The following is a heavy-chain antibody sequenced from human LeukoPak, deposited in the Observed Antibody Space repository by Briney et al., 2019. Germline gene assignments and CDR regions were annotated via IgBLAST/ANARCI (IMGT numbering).Heavy chain of an antibody. V-gene: IGHV3-48*01. CDR1: EFTFSSYS. Sequence: GGSLRLSCAASEFTFSSYSMNWVRQAPGKGLEWVSYITNSGNSKSYADSVKGRFTISRDNTKNSLYLQMNGLRAEDTAVYYCARPRIIVNLTFNYWGKGTWVTASS. CDR3: ARPRIIVNLTFNY. D-gene: IGHD3-9*01. J-gene: IGHJ4*02. CDR2: ITNSGNSK.